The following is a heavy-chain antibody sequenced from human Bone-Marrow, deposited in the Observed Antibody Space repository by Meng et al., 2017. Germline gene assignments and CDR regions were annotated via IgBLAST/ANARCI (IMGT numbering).Heavy chain of an antibody. D-gene: IGHD6-13*01. Sequence: GGSLRLSCKGSGYSFTSYWIGWVRQMPGKGLEWMGIIYPGDSDTRYSPSFQGQVTISADKSISTAYLRWSSLKASDTAMYYCARSIAAAGSDYWGQGTLVTVSS. J-gene: IGHJ4*02. CDR2: IYPGDSDT. CDR1: GYSFTSYW. V-gene: IGHV5-51*01. CDR3: ARSIAAAGSDY.